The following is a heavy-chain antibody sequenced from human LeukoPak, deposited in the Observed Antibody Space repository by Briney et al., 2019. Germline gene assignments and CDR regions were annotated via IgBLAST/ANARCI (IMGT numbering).Heavy chain of an antibody. J-gene: IGHJ4*02. Sequence: GGSLRLSCAASGFTVSDNYMSWVRQAPGKGLEWVSVIYSDGSTYYADSVKGRFTISRDNSKNTVYLQMNSLRAEDTAVYYCAKGGPFTDFWSGSALYYFDYWGQGTLVTVSS. V-gene: IGHV3-66*01. CDR1: GFTVSDNY. CDR3: AKGGPFTDFWSGSALYYFDY. D-gene: IGHD3-3*01. CDR2: IYSDGST.